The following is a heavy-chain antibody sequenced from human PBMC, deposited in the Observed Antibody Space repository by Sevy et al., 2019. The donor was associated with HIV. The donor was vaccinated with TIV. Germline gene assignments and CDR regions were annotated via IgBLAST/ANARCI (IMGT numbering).Heavy chain of an antibody. V-gene: IGHV3-21*01. Sequence: GGSLRLSCAASGFTFSSYSMNWVRQAPGKGLEWVSSISSSSSYIYYADSVKGRFTISRDNAKNSLYLQMNSLRAEDTAVYYCARVGVAYCGGDCYPDFDYWGQGTLVTVSS. J-gene: IGHJ4*02. CDR3: ARVGVAYCGGDCYPDFDY. D-gene: IGHD2-21*02. CDR1: GFTFSSYS. CDR2: ISSSSSYI.